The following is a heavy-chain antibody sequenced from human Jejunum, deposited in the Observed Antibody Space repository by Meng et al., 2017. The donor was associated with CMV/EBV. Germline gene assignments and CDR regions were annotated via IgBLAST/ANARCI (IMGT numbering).Heavy chain of an antibody. V-gene: IGHV1-18*01. D-gene: IGHD1-26*01. Sequence: QVHLVQSGAEVKKPGASVKVSCTASDYTFSTHAISWVRQAPGQGLEWMGWISPYNGNTKYAQNLQGRVTLTTDISTSTAYMELRSLRSDDTAVYYCARKLRGRGWFDPWGQGTLVTVSS. CDR1: DYTFSTHA. J-gene: IGHJ5*02. CDR2: ISPYNGNT. CDR3: ARKLRGRGWFDP.